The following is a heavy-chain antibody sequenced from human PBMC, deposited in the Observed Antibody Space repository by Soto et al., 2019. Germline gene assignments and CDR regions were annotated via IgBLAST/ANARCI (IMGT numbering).Heavy chain of an antibody. CDR3: AATGYNYGYHFDH. J-gene: IGHJ4*02. CDR2: IDPSDSST. D-gene: IGHD5-18*01. Sequence: VESLSIYRKGSGDTFTSYWISWVLQMPGKGLEWMGRIDPSDSSTKYSPSFQGHVTISTDKSITTAHLQWTSLKVSDTAIYYCAATGYNYGYHFDHWGQGTKVTVSS. V-gene: IGHV5-10-1*01. CDR1: GDTFTSYW.